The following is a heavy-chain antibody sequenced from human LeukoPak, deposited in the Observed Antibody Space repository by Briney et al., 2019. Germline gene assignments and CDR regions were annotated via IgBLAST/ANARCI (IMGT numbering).Heavy chain of an antibody. J-gene: IGHJ4*02. CDR1: GFTFSSYS. CDR3: ARDLVGYGGGFDY. CDR2: ISYDGSNK. D-gene: IGHD4-23*01. V-gene: IGHV3-30*04. Sequence: GGSLRLSCAGSGFTFSSYSIHWVRQVGGRGLEWVAVISYDGSNKYYADSVKGRFTISRDNSRNTVYLQMNSLRPEDTAVYSCARDLVGYGGGFDYWGQGTLVTVSS.